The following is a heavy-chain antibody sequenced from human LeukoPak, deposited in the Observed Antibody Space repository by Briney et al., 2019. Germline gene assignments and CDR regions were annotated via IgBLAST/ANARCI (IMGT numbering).Heavy chain of an antibody. J-gene: IGHJ4*02. CDR1: GFTFSDYY. CDR3: ARWGTVAFDY. Sequence: GGALTLSCAASGFTFSDYYMSWIRQAPGKGLEGVSSISGSSTYTNYADSVKGRFTISRDNAKNSLYLQMNSLRAEDTAVYYCARWGTVAFDYWGQGTLVSVSS. D-gene: IGHD6-19*01. CDR2: ISGSSTYT. V-gene: IGHV3-11*06.